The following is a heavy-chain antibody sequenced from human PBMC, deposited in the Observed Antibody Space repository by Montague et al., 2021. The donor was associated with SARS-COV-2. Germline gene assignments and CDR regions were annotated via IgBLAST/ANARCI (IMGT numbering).Heavy chain of an antibody. V-gene: IGHV4-59*13. Sequence: SETLSLTCTVSGGSINSYLWSWFRQSPGKELEWIGYFYHSGGTKYNPPLKSRVTISGDTSKNQFSLKLSSVTTAATAVYYCARSGAVPMDWGQGTLVTVSS. CDR3: ARSGAVPMD. J-gene: IGHJ4*02. CDR1: GGSINSYL. D-gene: IGHD3-10*01. CDR2: FYHSGGT.